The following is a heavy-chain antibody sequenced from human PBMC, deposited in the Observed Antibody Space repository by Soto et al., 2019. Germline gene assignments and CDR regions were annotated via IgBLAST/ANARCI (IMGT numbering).Heavy chain of an antibody. D-gene: IGHD3-3*01. J-gene: IGHJ6*02. CDR3: ARDYDFWTVKGYGMDV. CDR1: GFTFSSYA. CDR2: ISYDGSNK. V-gene: IGHV3-30-3*01. Sequence: PGGSLRLSCAASGFTFSSYAMHWVRQAPGKGLEWVAVISYDGSNKYYADFVKGRFTISRDNSKNTLYLQMNSLRAEDTAVYYCARDYDFWTVKGYGMDVWGQGTTVTVSS.